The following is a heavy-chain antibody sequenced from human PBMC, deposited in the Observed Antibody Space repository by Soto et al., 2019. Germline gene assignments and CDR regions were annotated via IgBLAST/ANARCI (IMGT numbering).Heavy chain of an antibody. Sequence: GESLKISCKGSGYSFTSYWIGWVRQMPGKGLEWMGIIYPGDSDTRYSPSFQGQVTISADKSISTAYLQMNSLKTEDPAVYYCTRGHFAVECSEAYYMDVWGKGTTVTVSS. CDR2: IYPGDSDT. CDR1: GYSFTSYW. J-gene: IGHJ6*03. D-gene: IGHD2-21*01. CDR3: TRGHFAVECSEAYYMDV. V-gene: IGHV5-51*01.